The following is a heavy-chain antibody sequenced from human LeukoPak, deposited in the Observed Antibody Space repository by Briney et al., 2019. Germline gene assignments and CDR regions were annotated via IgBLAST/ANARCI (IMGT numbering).Heavy chain of an antibody. CDR3: AKDLHYDSSGYSDY. CDR2: IWYDGSNK. CDR1: GFTFSNYG. D-gene: IGHD3-22*01. J-gene: IGHJ4*02. Sequence: GGSLRLSCAASGFTFSNYGMHWVRQAPGKGLEWVAVIWYDGSNKYYADSVKGRFTISRDNSKNTLYLQMNSLRAEDTAVYYCAKDLHYDSSGYSDYWGQGTLVTVSS. V-gene: IGHV3-33*06.